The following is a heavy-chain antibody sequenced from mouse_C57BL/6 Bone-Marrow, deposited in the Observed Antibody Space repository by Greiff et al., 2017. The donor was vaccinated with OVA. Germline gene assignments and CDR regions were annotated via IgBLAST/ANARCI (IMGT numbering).Heavy chain of an antibody. CDR3: ASPGLYEGMEY. J-gene: IGHJ4*01. Sequence: QVQLQQSGAELARPGASVKLSCKASGYTFTSYGISWVKQSTGQGLEWIGEIYPRSGNTYYNETFQGKATLTADKSSSTAYMELRSLTSEDSADYIDASPGLYEGMEYWGQGTTVTVSS. CDR2: IYPRSGNT. CDR1: GYTFTSYG. D-gene: IGHD2-12*01. V-gene: IGHV1-81*01.